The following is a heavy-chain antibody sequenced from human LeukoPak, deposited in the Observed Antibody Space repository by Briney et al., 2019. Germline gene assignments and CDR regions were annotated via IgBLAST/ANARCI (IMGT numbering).Heavy chain of an antibody. CDR3: ARDRGGGDFWSGYQDAFDI. D-gene: IGHD3-3*01. Sequence: GSLRLSCAASGFTFSIYWMTWVRQAPGKGLEWVANIKEDGSEKHYLDAVKGRFTISRDNDQNLLYLQMNSLIAEDTAVYYCARDRGGGDFWSGYQDAFDIWGQGTRVTVSS. CDR1: GFTFSIYW. CDR2: IKEDGSEK. V-gene: IGHV3-7*01. J-gene: IGHJ3*02.